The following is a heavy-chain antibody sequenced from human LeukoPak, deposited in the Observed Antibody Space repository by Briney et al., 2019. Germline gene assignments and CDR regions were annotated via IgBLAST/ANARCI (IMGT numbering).Heavy chain of an antibody. V-gene: IGHV4-34*01. J-gene: IGHJ5*02. D-gene: IGHD3-10*01. CDR1: GGSFSGYY. CDR3: ARRPALVWFGDTTPIWFDP. Sequence: SETLSLTCAVYGGSFSGYYWSWIRQPPGKGLEWIGEINHSGSTNYNPSLKSRVTISVDTSKNQFSLKLSSVTVADTAVYYCARRPALVWFGDTTPIWFDPWGQGTRVTVSS. CDR2: INHSGST.